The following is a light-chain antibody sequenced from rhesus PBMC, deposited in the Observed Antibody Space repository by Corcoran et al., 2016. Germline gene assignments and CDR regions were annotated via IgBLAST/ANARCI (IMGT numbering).Light chain of an antibody. CDR3: QQYNSAPYS. CDR1: PGISSW. V-gene: IGKV1-21*01. Sequence: DIQMTQSPSSLSASVGDRVTITCRASPGISSWLAWYQQKPGNAPNLLIYKASSLQSGVTSRFSGSGSGTDFTPTISSLQPEDFAAYYCQQYNSAPYSFGQGTKVEIK. CDR2: KAS. J-gene: IGKJ2*01.